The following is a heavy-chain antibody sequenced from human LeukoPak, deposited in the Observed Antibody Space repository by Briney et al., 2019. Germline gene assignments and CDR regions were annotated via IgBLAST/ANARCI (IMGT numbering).Heavy chain of an antibody. D-gene: IGHD3-10*01. CDR1: GGSVSSSSFY. J-gene: IGHJ2*01. CDR2: IYYSGST. V-gene: IGHV4-39*07. Sequence: SETLSLTCTVSGGSVSSSSFYWGWIRQPPGKGLEWIGSIYYSGSTYYNPSLKSRVTISVDTSKNQFSLKLSSVTAADTAVYYCARVKYGSGRSAAHWYFDLWGRGTLVTVSS. CDR3: ARVKYGSGRSAAHWYFDL.